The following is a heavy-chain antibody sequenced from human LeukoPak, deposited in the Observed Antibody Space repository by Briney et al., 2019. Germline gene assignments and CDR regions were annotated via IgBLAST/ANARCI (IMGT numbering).Heavy chain of an antibody. D-gene: IGHD3-22*01. CDR1: GYTFTTYY. Sequence: ASVKVSCKASGYTFTTYYMHWVRQAPGQGLEWMGIINPSGGSTTYAQNFQGRVTMTRDTSTSAVYMEVSSLRSEDTAVYYCATDINDSSGYYDYWGQGTLVTVSS. V-gene: IGHV1-46*01. CDR2: INPSGGST. J-gene: IGHJ4*02. CDR3: ATDINDSSGYYDY.